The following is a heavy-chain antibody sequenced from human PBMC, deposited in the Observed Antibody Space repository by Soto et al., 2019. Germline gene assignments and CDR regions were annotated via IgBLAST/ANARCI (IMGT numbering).Heavy chain of an antibody. CDR2: IYHGGTT. D-gene: IGHD2-2*01. Sequence: KASETLSLTCTVSGYSISSGPYWAWIRQHPGKGPEWIASIYHGGTTFYNPSLKSRITISVDTSNNQFSLKLASVTAEDRAVYYCARVHVMVLACSTFDYWGHGTLVTVSS. CDR1: GYSISSGPY. CDR3: ARVHVMVLACSTFDY. V-gene: IGHV4-38-2*02. J-gene: IGHJ4*03.